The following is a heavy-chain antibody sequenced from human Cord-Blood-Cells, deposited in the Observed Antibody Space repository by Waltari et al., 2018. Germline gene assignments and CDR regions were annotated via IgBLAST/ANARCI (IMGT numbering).Heavy chain of an antibody. Sequence: QLQLQESGPGLVKPSETLSLTCTVSGGSISSSSYYWGWIRQPPGKGLEWIGSIYYSGSTYYNPSLKSRVTISVYTSKNQFSLKLSSVTAADTAVYYCARHVGYCSSTSCYFDYWGQGTLVTVSS. J-gene: IGHJ4*02. CDR2: IYYSGST. V-gene: IGHV4-39*01. CDR1: GGSISSSSYY. CDR3: ARHVGYCSSTSCYFDY. D-gene: IGHD2-2*01.